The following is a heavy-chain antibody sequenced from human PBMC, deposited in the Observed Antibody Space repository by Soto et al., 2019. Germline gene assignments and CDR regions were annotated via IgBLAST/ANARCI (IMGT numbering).Heavy chain of an antibody. CDR3: TTVYCSSTSCYAFGLIPTYYYYGMDV. CDR2: IKSKTDGGTT. Sequence: EVQLVESGGGLVKPGGSLRLSCAASGFTFSNAWMSWVRQAPGKGLEWVGRIKSKTDGGTTDYAAPVKGRFTISRDDSKNTMSMKMNSLKTGDPAVYYCTTVYCSSTSCYAFGLIPTYYYYGMDVWGQGTTVTVSS. V-gene: IGHV3-15*01. CDR1: GFTFSNAW. J-gene: IGHJ6*02. D-gene: IGHD2-2*01.